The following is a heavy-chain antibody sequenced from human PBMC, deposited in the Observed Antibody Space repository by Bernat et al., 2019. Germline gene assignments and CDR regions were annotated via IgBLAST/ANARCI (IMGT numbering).Heavy chain of an antibody. Sequence: QVQLVESGGGVVQPGRSLRLSCAASGFTFSSYGMHWVRQAPGKGLEWVAVIWYDGSNKYYADSVKGRFTISRDNSKNTLYLQMNSLRAEDTAVYYCARTHHSGYDGPGHYFDYWGQGTLVTVSS. D-gene: IGHD5-12*01. CDR2: IWYDGSNK. J-gene: IGHJ4*02. CDR1: GFTFSSYG. CDR3: ARTHHSGYDGPGHYFDY. V-gene: IGHV3-33*01.